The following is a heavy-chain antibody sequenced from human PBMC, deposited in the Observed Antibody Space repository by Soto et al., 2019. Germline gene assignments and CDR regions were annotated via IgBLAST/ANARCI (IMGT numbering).Heavy chain of an antibody. V-gene: IGHV3-33*01. Sequence: QVQLVESGGGVVQPGRSLRLSCAASGFTFSSYGMHWVRQAPGKGLEWVAVIWYDGSNKYYADSVKGRFTISRDNSKNTLYLQMNSLRAEDTAVYYCVVMITFGGVIHYYYGMDVWGQGTTVTVSS. CDR2: IWYDGSNK. CDR1: GFTFSSYG. D-gene: IGHD3-16*01. J-gene: IGHJ6*02. CDR3: VVMITFGGVIHYYYGMDV.